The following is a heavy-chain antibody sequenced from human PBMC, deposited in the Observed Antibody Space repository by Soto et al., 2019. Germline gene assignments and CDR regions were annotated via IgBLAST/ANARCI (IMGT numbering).Heavy chain of an antibody. Sequence: QVQLVESGGGVVQPGRSLRLSCAASGFTFSSYGMHWVRQAPGKGLEWVAVIWYDGSNKYYADSVKGRFTLSRDNSKNTLYLKMNSLRAEDTAVYYFASDLGFRPGGSISFTWGGVDYWGQGTLVTVSS. J-gene: IGHJ4*02. CDR1: GFTFSSYG. CDR3: ASDLGFRPGGSISFTWGGVDY. CDR2: IWYDGSNK. V-gene: IGHV3-33*01. D-gene: IGHD2-15*01.